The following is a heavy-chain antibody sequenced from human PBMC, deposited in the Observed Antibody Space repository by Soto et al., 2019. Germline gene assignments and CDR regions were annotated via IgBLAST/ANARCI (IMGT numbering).Heavy chain of an antibody. J-gene: IGHJ6*02. CDR1: GYTFTGYY. CDR3: ARAYDFWSGYSPYYYYYGMDV. D-gene: IGHD3-3*01. CDR2: INPNSGGT. V-gene: IGHV1-2*02. Sequence: QVPLVQSGAEVKKPGASVKVSCKASGYTFTGYYMHWVRQAPGQGLEWMGWINPNSGGTNYAQKFQGRVTMTRDTSISTAYMELSRLRSDDTAVYYCARAYDFWSGYSPYYYYYGMDVWGQGTTVTVSS.